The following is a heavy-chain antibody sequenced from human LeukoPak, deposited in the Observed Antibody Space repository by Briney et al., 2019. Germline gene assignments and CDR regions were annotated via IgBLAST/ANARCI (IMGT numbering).Heavy chain of an antibody. CDR1: GFIFSDYA. D-gene: IGHD5-18*01. Sequence: GGSLRLSCAASGFIFSDYAMHWVRQAPGKGLEWVAQIWFDGSKKNYADSVKGRFTISRDQSKNTVSLQMNSPRAEDTALYYCAKDGQSYAPYAMDVWGQGTTVTVSS. J-gene: IGHJ6*02. CDR2: IWFDGSKK. CDR3: AKDGQSYAPYAMDV. V-gene: IGHV3-30*02.